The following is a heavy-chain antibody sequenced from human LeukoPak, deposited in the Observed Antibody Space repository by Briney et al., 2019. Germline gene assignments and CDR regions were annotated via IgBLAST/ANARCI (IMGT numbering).Heavy chain of an antibody. CDR2: ISGDGGST. CDR1: GFTSHDFDDYD. V-gene: IGHV3-43*02. CDR3: ALAYSSGWYV. D-gene: IGHD6-19*01. J-gene: IGHJ4*02. Sequence: GGSLRLSCAASGFTSHDFDDYDMHWVRQAPGKGLEWVSLISGDGGSTYYADSVKGRFTISRDDSKNSLYLQMNSLRAEDTALYYCALAYSSGWYVWGQGTLVTASS.